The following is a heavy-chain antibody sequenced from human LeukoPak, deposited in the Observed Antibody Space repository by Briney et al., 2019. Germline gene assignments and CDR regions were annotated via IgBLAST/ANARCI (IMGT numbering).Heavy chain of an antibody. CDR1: GGSISSGGYY. J-gene: IGHJ4*02. Sequence: PSETLSLTCTVSGGSISSGGYYWSWIRQHPGKGLEWFGYIYYSGSTYYNPSLKSRVTISVDTSKNQFSLKLSSVTAADTAVYYCARHVNGDGYKPPVGGPYATGEGLDYWGQGTLVTVSS. CDR2: IYYSGST. V-gene: IGHV4-31*03. CDR3: ARHVNGDGYKPPVGGPYATGEGLDY. D-gene: IGHD5-24*01.